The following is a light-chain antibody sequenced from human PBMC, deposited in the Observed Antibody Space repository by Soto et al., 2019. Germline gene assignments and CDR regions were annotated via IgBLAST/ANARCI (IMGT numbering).Light chain of an antibody. CDR3: QQFTNLPHT. CDR1: QRVNQK. CDR2: VAS. V-gene: IGKV3-15*01. Sequence: EIVLTQSPATLSVSPGERATLSCRASQRVNQKLGWYQQKPGQAPRLLIYVASYRATGIPARFSGSGSGTEYTLTISNLQAEDFAGYYCQQFTNLPHTFGHWTRLEIK. J-gene: IGKJ2*01.